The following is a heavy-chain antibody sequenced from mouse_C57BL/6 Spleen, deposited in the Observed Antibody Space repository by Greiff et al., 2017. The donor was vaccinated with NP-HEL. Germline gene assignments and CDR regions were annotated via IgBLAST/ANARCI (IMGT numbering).Heavy chain of an antibody. V-gene: IGHV1-82*01. CDR2: IYPGDGDT. J-gene: IGHJ3*01. Sequence: QVQLQQSGPELVKPGASVKISCKASGYAFSSSWMNWVKQRPGKGLEWIGRIYPGDGDTNYNGKFKGKATLTADKSSSTAYMQLSSLTSEDSAVYFCARSGDGYYKAWFAYWGQGTLVTVSA. CDR1: GYAFSSSW. CDR3: ARSGDGYYKAWFAY. D-gene: IGHD2-3*01.